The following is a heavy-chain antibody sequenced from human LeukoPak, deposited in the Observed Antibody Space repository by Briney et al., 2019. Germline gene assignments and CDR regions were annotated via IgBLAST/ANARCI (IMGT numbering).Heavy chain of an antibody. CDR3: ARGEWELNYFDY. D-gene: IGHD1-26*01. J-gene: IGHJ4*02. CDR1: GFTFSTSA. V-gene: IGHV1-58*01. Sequence: ASVKVSCKASGFTFSTSAVQWVRQARGQRLEWIGWIVVGSGNTHYALKFQERVTVTRDVSRNTVYMELSSLRSEDTAVYYCARGEWELNYFDYWGQGTLVTVSS. CDR2: IVVGSGNT.